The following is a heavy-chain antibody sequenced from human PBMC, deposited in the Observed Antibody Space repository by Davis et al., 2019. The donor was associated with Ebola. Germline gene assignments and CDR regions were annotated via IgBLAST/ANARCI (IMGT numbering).Heavy chain of an antibody. CDR3: ASGVFGVTYYFDH. Sequence: SETLSLTCTVSGGSISSYYWSWIRQPPGKGLEWIGYIYYSGSTNYNPSLKSRVTMSVDTSKNQFSLKLSSVTAADTAMYYCASGVFGVTYYFDHWGQGALVTVSS. D-gene: IGHD3-3*01. V-gene: IGHV4-59*01. J-gene: IGHJ4*02. CDR2: IYYSGST. CDR1: GGSISSYY.